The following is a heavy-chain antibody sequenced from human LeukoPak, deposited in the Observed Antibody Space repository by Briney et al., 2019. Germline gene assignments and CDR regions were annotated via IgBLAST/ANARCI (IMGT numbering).Heavy chain of an antibody. Sequence: GGSLRLSCAASGFTFSSYGMHWVRQAPGKGLEWVAVISYDGSNKYYADSVKGRFTISRDNSKNTLYLQMNSLRAEDTAVYYCAKDGLSYYYGMDVWGQGTTVTVSS. D-gene: IGHD3/OR15-3a*01. CDR2: ISYDGSNK. J-gene: IGHJ6*02. CDR1: GFTFSSYG. CDR3: AKDGLSYYYGMDV. V-gene: IGHV3-30*18.